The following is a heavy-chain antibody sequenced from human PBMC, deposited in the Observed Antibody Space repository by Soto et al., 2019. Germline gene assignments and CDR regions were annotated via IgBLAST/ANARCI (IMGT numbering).Heavy chain of an antibody. Sequence: QVQLVESGGGVVQPGRSLRVSCEASGFTLSNYAMHWVRQAPGKGLEWVAVISYDGSNKYYADSVKGRFTISRDNSKNTQYLQMNSLRAEDTAVYYCARDELDCSYTRCFTPYYYYGMDVWGQGTTVTVSS. J-gene: IGHJ6*02. V-gene: IGHV3-30-3*01. CDR1: GFTLSNYA. CDR3: ARDELDCSYTRCFTPYYYYGMDV. D-gene: IGHD2-2*01. CDR2: ISYDGSNK.